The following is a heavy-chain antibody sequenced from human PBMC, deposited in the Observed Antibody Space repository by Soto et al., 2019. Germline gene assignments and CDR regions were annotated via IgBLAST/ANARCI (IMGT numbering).Heavy chain of an antibody. V-gene: IGHV3-30-3*01. Sequence: QVQLVESGGGVVQPGRSLRLSCAASGFTFSSYAMHWVRQAPGKGLEWVAVISDDGSNKYYADSVKGRFTISRDNSKNPRYLHMNSLRAEDTAVYYCARSRSKYSSSYPWFDPWGQGTLVTVSS. CDR3: ARSRSKYSSSYPWFDP. CDR1: GFTFSSYA. D-gene: IGHD6-6*01. J-gene: IGHJ5*02. CDR2: ISDDGSNK.